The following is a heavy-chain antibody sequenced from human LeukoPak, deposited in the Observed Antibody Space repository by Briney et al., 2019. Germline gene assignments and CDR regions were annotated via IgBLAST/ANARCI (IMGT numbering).Heavy chain of an antibody. CDR3: ARDARYNIDV. V-gene: IGHV3-74*01. Sequence: PGGSLSLSYAASGFTFSSYWMHWVRQAPGKGLVWVSRIISDGTSATYADSVKGRFTMSRDNAKNTLYLEMNSLRADDTAVYYCARDARYNIDVWGQGTTVTVSS. CDR2: IISDGTSA. D-gene: IGHD3-9*01. CDR1: GFTFSSYW. J-gene: IGHJ6*02.